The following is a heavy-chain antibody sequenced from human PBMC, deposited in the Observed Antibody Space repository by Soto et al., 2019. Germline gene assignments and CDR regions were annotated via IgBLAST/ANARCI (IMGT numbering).Heavy chain of an antibody. J-gene: IGHJ6*02. V-gene: IGHV5-51*01. CDR3: ARIEVTMVRGVIYYYYGMDV. CDR1: GYSVTSYW. Sequence: GESLKISCKGSGYSVTSYWIGWVRQMPGKSLEWKGIIYPGDSDTRYSPSFQGQVTISADKSISTAYLQWSSLKASDTAMYYCARIEVTMVRGVIYYYYGMDVWGQGTTVTVSS. CDR2: IYPGDSDT. D-gene: IGHD3-10*01.